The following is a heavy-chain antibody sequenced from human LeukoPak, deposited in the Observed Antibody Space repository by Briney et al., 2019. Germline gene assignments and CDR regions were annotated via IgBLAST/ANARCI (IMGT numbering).Heavy chain of an antibody. CDR1: GGSISSGGYS. D-gene: IGHD3-10*01. J-gene: IGHJ4*02. CDR3: ARAYGSGRGIVWDY. CDR2: IYHSGST. V-gene: IGHV4-30-2*01. Sequence: SQTLSLTCAVSGGSISSGGYSWSWIRQPPGKGLEWIGYIYHSGSTYYNPSLKSRVTISVDRSKNQFSLKLSSVTAADTAVYYCARAYGSGRGIVWDYWGQGTLVTVSS.